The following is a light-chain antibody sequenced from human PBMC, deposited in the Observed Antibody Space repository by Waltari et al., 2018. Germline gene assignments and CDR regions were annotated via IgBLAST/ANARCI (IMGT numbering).Light chain of an antibody. CDR2: DAA. V-gene: IGLV3-21*02. CDR1: NIGSES. J-gene: IGLJ1*01. CDR3: QVWHSASNTGV. Sequence: SYVLTQPPSVSVAPGETASIICGGDNIGSESVHWYQQRPGQAPGLVLFDAADRPSGSPDRFSGFSSENTATLTIRRAEAGDEADYFCQVWHSASNTGVFGTGTKVTIL.